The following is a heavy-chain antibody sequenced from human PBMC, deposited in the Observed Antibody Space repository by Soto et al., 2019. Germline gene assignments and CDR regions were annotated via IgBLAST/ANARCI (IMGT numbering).Heavy chain of an antibody. D-gene: IGHD1-26*01. V-gene: IGHV4-39*01. CDR1: GGSISSSSHY. J-gene: IGHJ4*02. Sequence: TLFLTCSVSGGSISSSSHYWGWIRQPPGKGLEWIGSIYYSGSTNYNPSLKSRVTISVDTSKKQFSLRLRSVTAADTAVYYCATSSLVGDTTFDSWGRGTLVTVSS. CDR3: ATSSLVGDTTFDS. CDR2: IYYSGST.